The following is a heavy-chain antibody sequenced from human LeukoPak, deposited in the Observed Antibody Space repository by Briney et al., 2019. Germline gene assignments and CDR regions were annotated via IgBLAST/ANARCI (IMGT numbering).Heavy chain of an antibody. J-gene: IGHJ4*02. D-gene: IGHD4-11*01. V-gene: IGHV3-30*18. CDR1: GFTFSRYG. CDR2: ISYDGSNK. Sequence: GGSLRLSCAASGFTFSRYGMHWVRQAPGKGLEWVAVISYDGSNKYYADSVKGRFTISRDNSKNTLYLQMNSLRAEDTAVYYCAKGTDYSNWGLFDYWGQGTRVTVSS. CDR3: AKGTDYSNWGLFDY.